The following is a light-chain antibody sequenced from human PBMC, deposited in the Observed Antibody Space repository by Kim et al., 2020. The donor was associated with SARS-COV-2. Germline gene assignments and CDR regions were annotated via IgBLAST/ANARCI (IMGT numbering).Light chain of an antibody. CDR2: AAS. V-gene: IGKV1-9*01. CDR1: QGIGSY. Sequence: IQLTQSPSSLSASVGDRVTITCRASQGIGSYLAWYQQKPGKAPNLLIYAASTLQSGVPSRFSGSGSGTDFTLTISSLQPEDFATYNSQQLNTYPVTVGQGTRLEIK. CDR3: QQLNTYPVT. J-gene: IGKJ5*01.